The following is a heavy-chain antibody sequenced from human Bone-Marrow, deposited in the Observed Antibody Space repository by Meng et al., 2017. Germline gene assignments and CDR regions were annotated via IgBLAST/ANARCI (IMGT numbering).Heavy chain of an antibody. CDR3: ARYSGRTRGCYSGIDV. CDR2: ISDSGSII. V-gene: IGHV3-48*03. CDR1: GFTFSSYE. D-gene: IGHD2-21*02. J-gene: IGHJ6*02. Sequence: GESLKISCAASGFTFSSYEMNWVRQAPGKGLEWVSYISDSGSIIYYADSVKGRFTISRDDAKNSLFLQMNSLRADDTAGYYCARYSGRTRGCYSGIDVWGQGTMVTVSS.